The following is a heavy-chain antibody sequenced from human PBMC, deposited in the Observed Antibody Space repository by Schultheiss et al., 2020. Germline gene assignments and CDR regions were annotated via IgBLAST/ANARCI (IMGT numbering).Heavy chain of an antibody. D-gene: IGHD3-3*01. J-gene: IGHJ3*02. Sequence: GGSLRLSCVASGFTFSSYGIHWVRQAPGKGLEWVAVIWYNGSNKYYADSVKGRFTISRDDSKSIAYLQMNSLKTEDTAVYYCTRFYSPIPLEWLRATQPSAFDIWGQGTMVTVSS. CDR1: GFTFSSYG. CDR3: TRFYSPIPLEWLRATQPSAFDI. CDR2: IWYNGSNK. V-gene: IGHV3-33*01.